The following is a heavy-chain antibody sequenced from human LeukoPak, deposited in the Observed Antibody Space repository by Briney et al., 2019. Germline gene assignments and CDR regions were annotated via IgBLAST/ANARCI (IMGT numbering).Heavy chain of an antibody. Sequence: GGSLRLSCAASGYTFSSYSMNWVRQAPGKGLEWVSYISSSSSTIYYADSVKGRFTISRDNARNTLNLQMNSLRAEDTAVYYCARGGHYFDYWGQGSLVTVSS. J-gene: IGHJ4*02. CDR1: GYTFSSYS. D-gene: IGHD1-26*01. CDR3: ARGGHYFDY. V-gene: IGHV3-48*04. CDR2: ISSSSSTI.